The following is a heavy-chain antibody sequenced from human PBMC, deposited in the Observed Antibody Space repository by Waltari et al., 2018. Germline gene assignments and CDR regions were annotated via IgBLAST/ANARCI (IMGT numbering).Heavy chain of an antibody. D-gene: IGHD2-8*01. CDR2: IYRGGST. CDR3: ASPPVYAINKFFDY. V-gene: IGHV3-23*03. Sequence: EVQLLESGGGLVQPGGSLRLSCAASGFTFSSYAMSWVRQAPGKGLEWVSVIYRGGSTYSADSVNGRFTISRDNSKNTLYLQMISLRAEDTAVYYCASPPVYAINKFFDYWGQGTLVTVSS. CDR1: GFTFSSYA. J-gene: IGHJ4*02.